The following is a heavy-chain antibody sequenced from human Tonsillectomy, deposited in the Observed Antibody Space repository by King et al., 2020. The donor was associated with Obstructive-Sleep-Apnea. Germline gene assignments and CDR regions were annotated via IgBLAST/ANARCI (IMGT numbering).Heavy chain of an antibody. Sequence: VQLQESGPGLVKPSETLSLTCTVSGGSISSYYWSWIRQPPGKGLEWIGYIYYSGSTNYNSSLKSRVTISVDTSKNQFSLKLSSVTAADTAVYYCASTVPDIRYGMDVWGQGTTVTVSS. J-gene: IGHJ6*02. CDR3: ASTVPDIRYGMDV. D-gene: IGHD2-2*01. CDR2: IYYSGST. CDR1: GGSISSYY. V-gene: IGHV4-59*01.